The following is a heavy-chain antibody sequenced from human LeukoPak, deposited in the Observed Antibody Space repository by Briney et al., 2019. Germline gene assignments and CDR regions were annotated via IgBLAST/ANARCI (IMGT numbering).Heavy chain of an antibody. V-gene: IGHV3-21*01. CDR2: ISSSSSYI. D-gene: IGHD3-3*01. Sequence: PGGSLRLSRAASGFTFSSYSMNWVRQAPGKGLEWVSSISSSSSYIYYADSVKGRFTISRDNAKNSLYLQMNSLRAEDTAVYYCARGPRPDFWSGYYFDYWGQGTLVTVSS. CDR1: GFTFSSYS. CDR3: ARGPRPDFWSGYYFDY. J-gene: IGHJ4*02.